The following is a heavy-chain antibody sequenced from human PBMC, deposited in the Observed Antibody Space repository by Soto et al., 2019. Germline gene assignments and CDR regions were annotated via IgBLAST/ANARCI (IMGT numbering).Heavy chain of an antibody. V-gene: IGHV1-24*01. CDR3: AIYSGYEYYLDY. Sequence: ASVKVSCKVSGYTLTELSMHWVRQAPGKGLEWMGGFDPEDGETIYAQKIQGRVTMTEDTSTDTAYMELSSLRSEDTAVYYCAIYSGYEYYLDYWGQGTLVTVSS. CDR1: GYTLTELS. J-gene: IGHJ4*02. D-gene: IGHD5-12*01. CDR2: FDPEDGET.